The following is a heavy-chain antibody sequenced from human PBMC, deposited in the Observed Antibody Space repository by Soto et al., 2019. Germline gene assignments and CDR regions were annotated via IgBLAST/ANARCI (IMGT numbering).Heavy chain of an antibody. J-gene: IGHJ5*02. CDR2: INHNGGT. V-gene: IGHV4-34*01. CDR1: GGSVNSYY. Sequence: SETLSLTCAVYGGSVNSYYWNWIRQPPGEGLEWIGEINHNGGTHYNPSLKSRVTMSVDTSENQFSLGLSSVTAADTAIYYCATRITVFGLLIPPFDPWGQGTQVTVSS. CDR3: ATRITVFGLLIPPFDP. D-gene: IGHD3-3*01.